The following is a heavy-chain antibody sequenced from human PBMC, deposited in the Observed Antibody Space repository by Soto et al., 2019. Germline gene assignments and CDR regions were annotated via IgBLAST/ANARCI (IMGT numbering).Heavy chain of an antibody. CDR1: GGSFSGYY. V-gene: IGHV4-34*01. Sequence: SETLSLTCAVYGGSFSGYYWSWIRQPPGKGLEWIGEINHSGSTNYNPSLKSRVTISVDTSKNQFSLKLSSVTAADTAVYYCARASGYLDNWGQGTLVTVSS. D-gene: IGHD6-6*01. CDR2: INHSGST. J-gene: IGHJ4*02. CDR3: ARASGYLDN.